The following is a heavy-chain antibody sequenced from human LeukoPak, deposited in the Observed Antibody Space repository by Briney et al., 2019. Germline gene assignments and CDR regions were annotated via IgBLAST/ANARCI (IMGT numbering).Heavy chain of an antibody. J-gene: IGHJ5*02. Sequence: GGSLRLSCAASGFTFSSYWMSWVRQAPGKGLEWVANIKQDGSEKYFVDSVKGRFTISRDNAKTSLYLQMNSLRAEDTAVYHCARELPGGFDHWGQGTLVTVSS. V-gene: IGHV3-7*05. D-gene: IGHD3-10*01. CDR3: ARELPGGFDH. CDR2: IKQDGSEK. CDR1: GFTFSSYW.